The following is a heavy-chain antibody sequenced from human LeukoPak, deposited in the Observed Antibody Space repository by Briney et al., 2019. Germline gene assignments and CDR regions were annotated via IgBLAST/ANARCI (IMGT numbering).Heavy chain of an antibody. CDR2: ISWNSGSI. D-gene: IGHD1-1*01. CDR1: GFTFDDYA. Sequence: GGSLRLSCAASGFTFDDYAMHWVRQAPGKGLEWVSGISWNSGSIGYADSVKGRFTISRDNAKNSLYLQMNSLRAEDTALYYCAKDKVHTHYYGMDVWGQGTTVTVSS. CDR3: AKDKVHTHYYGMDV. J-gene: IGHJ6*02. V-gene: IGHV3-9*01.